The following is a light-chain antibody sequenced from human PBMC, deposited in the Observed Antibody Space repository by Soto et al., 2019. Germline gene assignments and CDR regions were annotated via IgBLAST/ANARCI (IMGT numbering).Light chain of an antibody. CDR1: SSDVGGYNY. J-gene: IGLJ1*01. CDR3: SSYTSSSTYV. CDR2: EVS. V-gene: IGLV2-14*01. Sequence: QSALTQPASVSGSPGQSITISCTGTSSDVGGYNYVSWYQQHPGKAPKLMIYEVSNRPSGVSNRFSGSKSGNTASLTISGLQAEDEGDYYCSSYTSSSTYVFGTGTKVTVI.